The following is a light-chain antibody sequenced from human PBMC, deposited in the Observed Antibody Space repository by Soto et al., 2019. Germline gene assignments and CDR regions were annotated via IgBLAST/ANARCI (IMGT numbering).Light chain of an antibody. V-gene: IGKV1-39*01. CDR1: QSISSY. CDR3: IQDYNYPLT. CDR2: AAS. J-gene: IGKJ4*01. Sequence: DIQRTQSPSSLSASVGDRVTIACRASQSISSYLNWYQQKPGKAPKLLIYAASSLQSGVPSRFSGSGSGTDFTLTISSLQPEDFATYYCIQDYNYPLTFGGGTKVDIK.